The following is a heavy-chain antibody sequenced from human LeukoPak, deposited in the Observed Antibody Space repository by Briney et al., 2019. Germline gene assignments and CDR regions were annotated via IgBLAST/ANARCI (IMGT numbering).Heavy chain of an antibody. J-gene: IGHJ4*02. CDR1: GFFFSSYW. D-gene: IGHD2-8*02. V-gene: IGHV3-7*01. CDR3: ARGGGRYCTGGSCNDIDY. Sequence: GGSLRLSCTASGFFFSSYWVTWVRQAPGKGLEWVANINQDGSEKYYVDSVTGRFTVSRDNARNSLFLQMNSLREEDTAVYYCARGGGRYCTGGSCNDIDYWGQGTLVTVSS. CDR2: INQDGSEK.